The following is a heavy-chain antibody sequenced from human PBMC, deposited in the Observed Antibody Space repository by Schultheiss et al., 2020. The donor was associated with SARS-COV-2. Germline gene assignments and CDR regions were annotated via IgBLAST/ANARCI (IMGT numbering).Heavy chain of an antibody. CDR3: ARVGSRRKGLVATSPSFFDS. V-gene: IGHV4-34*01. Sequence: SETLSLTCAVYGGSFSGYYWNWIRQPPGKGLEWIGSFYHGGRTSYNPSLNSRVTISTDTSKNQFSLKLSSVTAADTAVYYCARVGSRRKGLVATSPSFFDSWGQGTLVTVSS. J-gene: IGHJ4*02. D-gene: IGHD2-15*01. CDR2: FYHGGRT. CDR1: GGSFSGYY.